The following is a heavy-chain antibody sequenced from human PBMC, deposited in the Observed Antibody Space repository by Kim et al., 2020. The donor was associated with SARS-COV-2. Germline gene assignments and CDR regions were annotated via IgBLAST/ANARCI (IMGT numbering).Heavy chain of an antibody. D-gene: IGHD7-27*01. CDR2: IKSKIDGGTT. V-gene: IGHV3-15*01. CDR1: GFTFSNAW. Sequence: GGSLRLSCAASGFTFSNAWMSWVRQAPGKGLEWVGRIKSKIDGGTTDYAAPVKGRFSVSRDDSQNTVYLQMNSLKTEDTAVYYCVTLTGNYPVYWGQGTLVTVSS. CDR3: VTLTGNYPVY. J-gene: IGHJ4*02.